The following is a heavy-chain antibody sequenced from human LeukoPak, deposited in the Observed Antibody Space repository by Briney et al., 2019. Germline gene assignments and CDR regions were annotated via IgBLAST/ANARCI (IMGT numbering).Heavy chain of an antibody. CDR2: ISAYNGNT. CDR1: GYTFTSYG. Sequence: GASVKVSCKASGYTFTSYGISWVRQAPGQGLEWMGWISAYNGNTNYAQKLQGRVTMTTDTSTSTAYMELRSLRSDDTAVYYCARISGYLEGLSGVGFDIWGQGTMVTVSS. CDR3: ARISGYLEGLSGVGFDI. V-gene: IGHV1-18*01. J-gene: IGHJ3*02. D-gene: IGHD3-22*01.